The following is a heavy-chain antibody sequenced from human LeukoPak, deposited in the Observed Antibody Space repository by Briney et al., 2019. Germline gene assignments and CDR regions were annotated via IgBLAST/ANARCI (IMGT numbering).Heavy chain of an antibody. CDR1: GFTFSSYA. D-gene: IGHD3-10*01. Sequence: GGSLRLSCAASGFTFSSYAMHWVRQAPGKGLEWVAVISYDGSNKYYADSVKGRFTISRDNSKNTLYLQMNSLRAEDTAVYYRARDHYYGSGSYVPWFDPWGQGTLVTVSS. V-gene: IGHV3-30*04. CDR3: ARDHYYGSGSYVPWFDP. J-gene: IGHJ5*02. CDR2: ISYDGSNK.